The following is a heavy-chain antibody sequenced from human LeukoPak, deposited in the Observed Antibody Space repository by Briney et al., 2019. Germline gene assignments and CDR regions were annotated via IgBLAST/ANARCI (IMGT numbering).Heavy chain of an antibody. J-gene: IGHJ4*02. V-gene: IGHV3-23*01. CDR3: AKVRANRFASFDY. Sequence: GGSLRLSCAASGFTVNTFYMSCVRQAPGKGLEWVSGISGSDGSTYYADSLKGRFTISRDNSKITLYLQMNSLRAEDTAVYYCAKVRANRFASFDYWGQGTLVTVSS. CDR1: GFTVNTFY. D-gene: IGHD1/OR15-1a*01. CDR2: ISGSDGST.